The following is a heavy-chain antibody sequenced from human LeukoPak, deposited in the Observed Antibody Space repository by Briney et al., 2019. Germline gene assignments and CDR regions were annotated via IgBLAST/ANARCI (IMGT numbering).Heavy chain of an antibody. V-gene: IGHV4-61*02. CDR2: IYTNGST. Sequence: SETLSLTCTVSGGSISSGSYYWSWIRQPAGKGLEWIGRIYTNGSTSYNPSLKSRVTISIDTSKNQFSLKLSSVTAADTAVYYCARDWSPTGYFDYWGQGTLVTVSS. J-gene: IGHJ4*02. D-gene: IGHD4-17*01. CDR1: GGSISSGSYY. CDR3: ARDWSPTGYFDY.